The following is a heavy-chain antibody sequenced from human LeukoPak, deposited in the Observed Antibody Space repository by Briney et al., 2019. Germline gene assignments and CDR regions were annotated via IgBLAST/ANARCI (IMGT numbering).Heavy chain of an antibody. CDR2: INPNSGGT. D-gene: IGHD3-22*01. V-gene: IGHV1-2*02. CDR1: GYTFTGYY. CDR3: ATADYYDSSVVDY. J-gene: IGHJ4*02. Sequence: GASVKVSCKASGYTFTGYYMHWVRQAPGQGLEWMGWINPNSGGTNYAQKFQGRVTMTRDTSISTAYMELSRLRSDDTAVYYCATADYYDSSVVDYWGQGTLVTVSS.